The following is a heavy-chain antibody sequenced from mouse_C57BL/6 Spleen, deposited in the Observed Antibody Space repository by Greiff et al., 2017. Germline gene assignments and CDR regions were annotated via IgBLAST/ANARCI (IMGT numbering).Heavy chain of an antibody. V-gene: IGHV2-5*01. D-gene: IGHD2-2*01. J-gene: IGHJ2*01. Sequence: QVQLQQSGPGLVQPSQSLSITCTVSGFSLTSYGVHWVRQSPGKGLEWLGVIWRGGSTDYNAAFLSRLSITKDNSKSQVFFKMNSLQADDTAVYYCAKEEEGLPLFDDWGQGTTLAVSS. CDR1: GFSLTSYG. CDR2: IWRGGST. CDR3: AKEEEGLPLFDD.